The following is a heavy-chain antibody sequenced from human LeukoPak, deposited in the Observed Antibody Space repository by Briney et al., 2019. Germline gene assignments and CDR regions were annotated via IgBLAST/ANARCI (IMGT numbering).Heavy chain of an antibody. Sequence: GGSLRLSCEASGFSFSDYGMHWVRQAPGKGLEWVAFIRYDGSNKYYADSVKGRFHVSRDNSQSTLYLQINSLRVEDTAVYYCAKRVVIKSTDYFYYYIHVWGKGTTVTVSS. D-gene: IGHD3-3*01. CDR1: GFSFSDYG. V-gene: IGHV3-30*02. CDR2: IRYDGSNK. CDR3: AKRVVIKSTDYFYYYIHV. J-gene: IGHJ6*03.